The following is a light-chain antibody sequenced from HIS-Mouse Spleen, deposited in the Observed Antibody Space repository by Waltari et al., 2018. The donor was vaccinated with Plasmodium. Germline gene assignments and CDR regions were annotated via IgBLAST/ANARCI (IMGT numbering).Light chain of an antibody. CDR1: SSDVGGYNS. CDR3: SSYAGSNNLV. V-gene: IGLV2-8*01. CDR2: EVS. Sequence: QSALTQPPSASGSPGQSVTISCTGTSSDVGGYNSVSWYQQPPGQAPKLMIYEVSKRPSGVPDRFSGSKSGNTASLTVSGLQAEDEADYYCSSYAGSNNLVFGGGTKLTVL. J-gene: IGLJ2*01.